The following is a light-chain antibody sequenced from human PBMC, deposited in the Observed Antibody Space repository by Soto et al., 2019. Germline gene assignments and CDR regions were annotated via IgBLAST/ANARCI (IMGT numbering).Light chain of an antibody. CDR2: GAS. CDR3: QQYNKWPPYT. V-gene: IGKV3-15*01. Sequence: IVMTQSPAMLSVSPGERATLSCRASQSVSSNLAWYQQKPGQGPRLLIYGASTRATRIPARFSGSGSGTEFTLTINSLQSEDFAVYYCQQYNKWPPYTFGQGTKLEIK. CDR1: QSVSSN. J-gene: IGKJ2*01.